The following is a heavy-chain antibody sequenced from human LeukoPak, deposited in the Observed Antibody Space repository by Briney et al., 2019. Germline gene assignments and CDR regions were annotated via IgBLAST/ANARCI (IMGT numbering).Heavy chain of an antibody. Sequence: SVKVSCKASGGTLSSYAISWVRQAPGQGLEWMGGIIPIFGTANYAQKFQGRVTITTDESTSTAYMELSSLRSEDTAVYYCASCGLTYYYYMDVWGKGTTVTVSS. V-gene: IGHV1-69*05. D-gene: IGHD3/OR15-3a*01. CDR3: ASCGLTYYYYMDV. CDR2: IIPIFGTA. CDR1: GGTLSSYA. J-gene: IGHJ6*03.